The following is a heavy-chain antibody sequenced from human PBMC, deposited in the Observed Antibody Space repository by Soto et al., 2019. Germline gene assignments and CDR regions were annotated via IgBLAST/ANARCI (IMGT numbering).Heavy chain of an antibody. V-gene: IGHV4-39*01. CDR3: ASVRFDFWAFDI. D-gene: IGHD3-3*01. CDR2: IHNGGTT. J-gene: IGHJ3*02. CDR1: GGSITTHTHY. Sequence: SETLSLTCTVSGGSITTHTHYWAWIRQTPGEGLEWIATIHNGGTTYYNPSLESRVTISVDTSKNQFSLKVSSVTAADTAVYFGASVRFDFWAFDIWGQGTTVTVSS.